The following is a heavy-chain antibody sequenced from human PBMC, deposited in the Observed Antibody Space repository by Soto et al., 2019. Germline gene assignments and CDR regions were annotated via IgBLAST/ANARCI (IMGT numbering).Heavy chain of an antibody. V-gene: IGHV5-51*01. J-gene: IGHJ4*02. CDR1: GYSFTSYW. D-gene: IGHD3-22*01. Sequence: PGESLKISCKGSGYSFTSYWIGWVRQMPGKGLEWMGIIYPGDSDTRDSPSFQGQVTISADKSISTAYLQWSSLKASDTAMYYWARHWNYDSSGYYYNDYWGQGTLVTVSS. CDR3: ARHWNYDSSGYYYNDY. CDR2: IYPGDSDT.